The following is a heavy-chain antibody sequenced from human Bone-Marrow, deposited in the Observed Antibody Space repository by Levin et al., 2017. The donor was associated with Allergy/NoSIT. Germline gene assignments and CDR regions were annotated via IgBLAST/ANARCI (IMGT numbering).Heavy chain of an antibody. CDR1: GYSVTDQY. J-gene: IGHJ4*02. V-gene: IGHV1-2*02. D-gene: IGHD2-2*01. Sequence: GASVKVSCKASGYSVTDQYIHWLRQAPGLGLEWMGWINPNSGGTNYAQICQDRVTMTTDTSISTVYMEVSRLRFDDTAVYYCARVGCTGTSCFDFWGQGTLVTVSS. CDR2: INPNSGGT. CDR3: ARVGCTGTSCFDF.